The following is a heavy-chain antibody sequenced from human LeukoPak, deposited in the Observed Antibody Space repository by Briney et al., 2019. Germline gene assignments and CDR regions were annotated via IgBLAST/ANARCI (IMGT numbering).Heavy chain of an antibody. D-gene: IGHD4-17*01. J-gene: IGHJ4*02. CDR1: GFTVSSNY. CDR3: AKDRTYYGDYVPDY. CDR2: IYSGGST. Sequence: GGSLRLSCAASGFTVSSNYMSWVRQAPGKGLEWVSVIYSGGSTYYADSVKGRFTISRDNSKNTLYLQMNSLRAEDTAVYYCAKDRTYYGDYVPDYWGQGTLVTVSS. V-gene: IGHV3-53*01.